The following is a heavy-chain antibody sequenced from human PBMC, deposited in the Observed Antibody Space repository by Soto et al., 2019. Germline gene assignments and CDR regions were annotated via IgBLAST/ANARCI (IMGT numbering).Heavy chain of an antibody. CDR2: IVPTFGTT. J-gene: IGHJ6*02. V-gene: IGHV1-69*14. CDR1: GGTFSAYA. D-gene: IGHD6-6*01. CDR3: ARPSRGSSNYAMDV. Sequence: QDRLVQSGAEVKKPGSSVKVSCKAYGGTFSAYAFSWVRQAPGQGLEWVGGIVPTFGTTKYAEKFQGRVTITADTSTSTVILFLSSMRSEATAVYYCARPSRGSSNYAMDVWGQGTTVTVSS.